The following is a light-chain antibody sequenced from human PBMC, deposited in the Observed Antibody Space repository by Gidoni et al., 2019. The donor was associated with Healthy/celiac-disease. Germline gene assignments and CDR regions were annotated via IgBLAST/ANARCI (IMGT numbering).Light chain of an antibody. J-gene: IGKJ1*01. CDR1: QSISSY. V-gene: IGKV1-39*01. CDR3: QQSYSTLWT. Sequence: DIQMTQSPSSLSASVGDRVTITCRASQSISSYLNWYHQKPGKAPKLLIYAASSLQSGVPSRFSGSGSGTDFTLTISSLQPEDFATYYCQQSYSTLWTFXXXTKVEIK. CDR2: AAS.